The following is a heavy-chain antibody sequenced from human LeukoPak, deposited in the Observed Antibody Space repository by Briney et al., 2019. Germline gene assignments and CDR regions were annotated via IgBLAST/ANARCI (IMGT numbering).Heavy chain of an antibody. CDR2: INADGSTT. D-gene: IGHD1-14*01. CDR3: VVVVEPPDSDGFDV. CDR1: GFTFGNSW. Sequence: GGSLRLSCAASGFTFGNSWVHWVRQAPGKGLVWVSLINADGSTTTHADSVKGRFTISRDNARNTVSLQMNSLTIEDTAVYYCVVVVEPPDSDGFDVWGQGTMITVSS. J-gene: IGHJ3*01. V-gene: IGHV3-74*01.